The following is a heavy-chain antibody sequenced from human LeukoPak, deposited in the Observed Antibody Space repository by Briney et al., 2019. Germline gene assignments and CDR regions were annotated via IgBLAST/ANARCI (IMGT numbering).Heavy chain of an antibody. CDR1: GGSLSGYY. J-gene: IGHJ4*02. CDR2: INHSGST. V-gene: IGHV4-34*01. Sequence: PSETLSLTCAVYGGSLSGYYWSWIRQPPGKGLEWIGEINHSGSTNYNPSLKSRVTISVDTSKNQFSLKLSSVTAADTAVYYCARTSGYTYFDYWGQGTLVTVSS. CDR3: ARTSGYTYFDY. D-gene: IGHD5-12*01.